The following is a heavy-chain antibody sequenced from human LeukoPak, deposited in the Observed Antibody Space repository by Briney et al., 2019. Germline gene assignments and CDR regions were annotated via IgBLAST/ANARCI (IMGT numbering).Heavy chain of an antibody. CDR2: ISYDGSNK. CDR1: GFTFSSYA. CDR3: ARDGTGDSSAPHAFDI. Sequence: GGSLRLSCAASGFTFSSYAMHWVRQAPGKGLEWVAVISYDGSNKYYADSVKGRFTISRDNSKNTLYLQMNSLRAEDTAVYYCARDGTGDSSAPHAFDIWGQGTMVTVSS. D-gene: IGHD3-22*01. J-gene: IGHJ3*02. V-gene: IGHV3-30*14.